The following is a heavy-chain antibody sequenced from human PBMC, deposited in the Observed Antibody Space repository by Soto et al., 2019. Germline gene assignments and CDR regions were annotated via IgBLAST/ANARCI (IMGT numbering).Heavy chain of an antibody. CDR3: ARASGWVYYSYGMEV. V-gene: IGHV3-21*01. J-gene: IGHJ6*02. CDR1: GFTFSSYS. CDR2: ISSSSSYI. Sequence: GSLRLSCAASGFTFSSYSMNWVRQAPGKGLEWVSSISSSSSYIYYADSVKGRFTISRDNAKNSLYLQMNSLRAEDTAVYYCARASGWVYYSYGMEVWGQGTTVTVSS. D-gene: IGHD6-19*01.